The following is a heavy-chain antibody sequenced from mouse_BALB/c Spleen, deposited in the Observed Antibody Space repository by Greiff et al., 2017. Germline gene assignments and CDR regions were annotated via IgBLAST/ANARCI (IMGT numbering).Heavy chain of an antibody. CDR2: ISSGGSYT. Sequence: EVQLVESGGGLVKPGGSLKLSCAASGFTFSSYTMSWVRQTPEKRLEWVATISSGGSYTYYPDSVKGRFTISRDNAKNTLYLQMSSLKSEDTAMYYCTREYDYDGFAYWGQGTLVTVSA. V-gene: IGHV5-6-4*01. CDR3: TREYDYDGFAY. CDR1: GFTFSSYT. J-gene: IGHJ3*01. D-gene: IGHD2-4*01.